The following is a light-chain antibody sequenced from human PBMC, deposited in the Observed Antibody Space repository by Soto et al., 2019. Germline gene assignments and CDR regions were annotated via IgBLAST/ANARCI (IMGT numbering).Light chain of an antibody. J-gene: IGLJ1*01. CDR1: SSDVGNYNL. CDR2: EVN. Sequence: QSVLTQPASVSGSPGQSIAISCTGTSSDVGNYNLVSWYQQHPGKAPRLMIFEVNKRPSGVSDRFSGSKSGNTASLTISGLQADDEADYYCYSYAGSYIYYVFGAGTKATVL. CDR3: YSYAGSYIYYV. V-gene: IGLV2-23*02.